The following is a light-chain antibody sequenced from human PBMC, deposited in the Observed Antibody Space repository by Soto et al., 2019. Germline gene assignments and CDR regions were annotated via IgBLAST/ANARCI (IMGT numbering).Light chain of an antibody. V-gene: IGLV1-44*01. J-gene: IGLJ1*01. CDR3: AAWDDSLNGYV. CDR1: SSNIGTNA. Sequence: QSALTQPPSASGTPGQRVTISCSGGSSNIGTNAVNWYQQLPGTAPKLLIYNNNQRPSGVPDRFSGSKSGTSASLAISGLQSEDEADYYCAAWDDSLNGYVFATGTKVTV. CDR2: NNN.